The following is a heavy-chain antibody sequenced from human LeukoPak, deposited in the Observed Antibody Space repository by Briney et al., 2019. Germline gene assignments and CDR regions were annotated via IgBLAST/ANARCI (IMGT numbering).Heavy chain of an antibody. D-gene: IGHD3-10*01. CDR3: ASLSVVRGAPPS. Sequence: GGSLRLSCAASGFTFSSYSMNWVRQAPGKGLEWVSSISSSSSYIYYADSVKGRFTISRDNAKNSLYLQMNSLKTEDTAVYYCASLSVVRGAPPSWGQGTLVTVSS. V-gene: IGHV3-21*04. CDR1: GFTFSSYS. J-gene: IGHJ4*02. CDR2: ISSSSSYI.